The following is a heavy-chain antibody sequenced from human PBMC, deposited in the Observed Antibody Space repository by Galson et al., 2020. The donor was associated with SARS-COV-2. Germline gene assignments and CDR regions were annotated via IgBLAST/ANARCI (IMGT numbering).Heavy chain of an antibody. CDR3: ARGVSSDP. Sequence: GGSLRLSCAASGFPFSNFWMTWVRQAPGKALEWVASIKEDGSDKNYVDSVKGRFTISRDNAKNSLYLQMNSLRDEDTALYYCARGVSSDPWGQGTLVTVSS. V-gene: IGHV3-7*01. D-gene: IGHD2-2*01. CDR1: GFPFSNFW. J-gene: IGHJ5*02. CDR2: IKEDGSDK.